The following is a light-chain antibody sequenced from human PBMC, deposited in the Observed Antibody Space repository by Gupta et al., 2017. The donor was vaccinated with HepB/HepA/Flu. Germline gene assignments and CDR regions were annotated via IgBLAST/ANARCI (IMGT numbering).Light chain of an antibody. CDR1: QAIGRG. CDR3: QQASSSPYT. Sequence: IQMTQSPSSVSASVGDRVTITCRASQAIGRGLAWYQQKPGKAPNLLIYAASTLLPGVPSRFSGSGSGTHFTLTISSLQPEDFATYCCQQASSSPYTFGQGTKLETK. CDR2: AAS. V-gene: IGKV1-12*01. J-gene: IGKJ2*01.